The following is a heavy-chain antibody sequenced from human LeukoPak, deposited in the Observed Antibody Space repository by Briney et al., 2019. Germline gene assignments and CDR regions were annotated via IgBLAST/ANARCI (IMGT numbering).Heavy chain of an antibody. CDR3: ARVHYDFWSGSPHYGMDV. Sequence: SSETLSLTCAVYGGSFSVYYWSWIRQPPGKGLEWIGEINHSGSTNYNPSLKSRVTISVDTSKNQFSLKLSSVTAADTAVYYCARVHYDFWSGSPHYGMDVWGQGTTVTVSS. D-gene: IGHD3-3*01. J-gene: IGHJ6*02. CDR1: GGSFSVYY. V-gene: IGHV4-34*01. CDR2: INHSGST.